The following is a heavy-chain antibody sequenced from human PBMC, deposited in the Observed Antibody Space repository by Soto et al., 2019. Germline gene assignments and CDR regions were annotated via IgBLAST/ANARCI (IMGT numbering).Heavy chain of an antibody. J-gene: IGHJ6*03. V-gene: IGHV4-34*01. D-gene: IGHD3-16*01. CDR1: GASFSGYH. CDR2: INDSGNI. CDR3: ARGLIFCLGGLPRGGAHYSSMAV. Sequence: SETLSLTCAVYGASFSGYHWTWIRQTPGKGLEWIGEINDSGNINYNPSLKSRVTISLDTPKKQISLKLSSVTAADSAVYYCARGLIFCLGGLPRGGAHYSSMAVRGKGTTVTVSS.